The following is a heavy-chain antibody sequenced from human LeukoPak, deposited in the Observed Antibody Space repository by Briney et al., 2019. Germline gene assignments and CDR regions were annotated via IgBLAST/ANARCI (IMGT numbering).Heavy chain of an antibody. CDR1: GFTFSNYW. Sequence: GGSLRLSCAASGFTFSNYWMSWVRQAPGKGLEWVANIKQDGNEKYYVDSVKGRFTVSRDNAHKSLYLQMSSLRAEDTAVYYCARGGDYLDYWGQGTLVTVSS. CDR3: ARGGDYLDY. CDR2: IKQDGNEK. V-gene: IGHV3-7*01. D-gene: IGHD6-25*01. J-gene: IGHJ4*02.